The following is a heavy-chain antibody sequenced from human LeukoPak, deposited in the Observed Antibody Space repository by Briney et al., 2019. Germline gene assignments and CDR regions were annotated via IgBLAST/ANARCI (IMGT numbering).Heavy chain of an antibody. Sequence: GGSLRLSCAASGFTFSSYWMHWVRQAPGKGLVWVSRITMDGSSTTYADSVRGRFTISRDNAKNTLYLQMNSLRAEDTAVYYCARRSVAGFDPWGQGTLVTVSS. V-gene: IGHV3-74*01. CDR3: ARRSVAGFDP. CDR2: ITMDGSST. D-gene: IGHD6-19*01. J-gene: IGHJ5*02. CDR1: GFTFSSYW.